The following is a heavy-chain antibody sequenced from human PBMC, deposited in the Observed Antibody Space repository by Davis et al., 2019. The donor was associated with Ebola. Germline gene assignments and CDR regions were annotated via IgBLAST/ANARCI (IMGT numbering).Heavy chain of an antibody. CDR1: GFTFSSYW. J-gene: IGHJ5*02. CDR3: AREGVAAAGPGWFDP. D-gene: IGHD6-13*01. CDR2: IKQDGSEK. V-gene: IGHV3-7*01. Sequence: GGSLRLSCAASGFTFSSYWMSWVRQAPGKGLEWVANIKQDGSEKYYVDSVKGRFTISRDNAKNSLYLQMNSLRAEDTAVYYCAREGVAAAGPGWFDPWGQGTLVTVSS.